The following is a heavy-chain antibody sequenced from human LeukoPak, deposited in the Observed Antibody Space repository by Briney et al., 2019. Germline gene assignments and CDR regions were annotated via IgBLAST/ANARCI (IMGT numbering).Heavy chain of an antibody. Sequence: GASVKVSCKASGYTFTSYGISWVRQAPGQGLEWMGGIIPIFGTANYAQKFQGRVTITADESTSTAYMELSSLRSEDTAAYYCARGRDSSSSFDYWGQGTLVTVSS. J-gene: IGHJ4*02. CDR3: ARGRDSSSSFDY. CDR1: GYTFTSYG. D-gene: IGHD6-6*01. V-gene: IGHV1-69*13. CDR2: IIPIFGTA.